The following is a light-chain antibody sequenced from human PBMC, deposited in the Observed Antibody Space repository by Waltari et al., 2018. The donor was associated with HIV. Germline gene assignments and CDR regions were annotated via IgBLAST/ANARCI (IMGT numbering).Light chain of an antibody. J-gene: IGLJ2*01. CDR1: SSNIGSYY. V-gene: IGLV1-47*01. CDR3: AAWTDSLRAVV. CDR2: SNN. Sequence: ELTQPPSASGTPGQRVTISCSGDSSNIGSYYVYWFQQLPGTAPKLLLYSNNQRPSGVPDRFSGSKSGTSASLAISGLRSEDEADYYCAAWTDSLRAVVFGGGTKLSVL.